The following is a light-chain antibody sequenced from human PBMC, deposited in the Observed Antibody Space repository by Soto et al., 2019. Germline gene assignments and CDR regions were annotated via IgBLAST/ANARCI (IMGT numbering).Light chain of an antibody. CDR2: EVN. Sequence: QSALTQPPSASGSPGQSVTISCTGTSSDIGGYNFVSWYQQHPGKAPKLIIYEVNKRPSGVPDRFSGSKSGNTASLTVSGLQADDEGDYYCSSFAGTNNLGVFRGGTKLTFL. CDR3: SSFAGTNNLGV. V-gene: IGLV2-8*01. CDR1: SSDIGGYNF. J-gene: IGLJ3*02.